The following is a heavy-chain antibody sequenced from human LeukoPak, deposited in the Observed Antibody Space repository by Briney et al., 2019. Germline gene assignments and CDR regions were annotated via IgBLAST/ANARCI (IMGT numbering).Heavy chain of an antibody. CDR3: AKDLRPRGWYYFDY. D-gene: IGHD6-19*01. J-gene: IGHJ4*02. CDR2: ISDSGGST. Sequence: GGSLRLSCAASGFTFSSYAMSWVRQAPGKGLEWVSAISDSGGSTYYADSVKGRFTISRDNSKNTLYLQMNSLRAEDTAVYYCAKDLRPRGWYYFDYWGQGTLVTVSS. V-gene: IGHV3-23*01. CDR1: GFTFSSYA.